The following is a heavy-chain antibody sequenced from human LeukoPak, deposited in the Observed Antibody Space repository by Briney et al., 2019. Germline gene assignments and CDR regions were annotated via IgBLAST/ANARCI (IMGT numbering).Heavy chain of an antibody. CDR3: ARTRYYYNSRSYGAPYYFDY. CDR1: GGSISSDSYS. CDR2: IHTSGST. D-gene: IGHD3-10*01. Sequence: SETLSLTCTVSGGSISSDSYSWSWIRQPAGKGLEWIGRIHTSGSTNYNPSLKSRVTISVDTSKNQFSLKLSSVTAADTAVYYCARTRYYYNSRSYGAPYYFDYWGQGTLVTVSS. J-gene: IGHJ4*02. V-gene: IGHV4-61*02.